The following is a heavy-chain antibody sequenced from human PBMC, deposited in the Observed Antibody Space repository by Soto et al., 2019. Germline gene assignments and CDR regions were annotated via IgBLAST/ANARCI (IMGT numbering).Heavy chain of an antibody. V-gene: IGHV1-69*04. CDR3: ARDYYDSRGYPDY. CDR1: GGTFSSYT. CDR2: IIPILGIA. D-gene: IGHD3-22*01. Sequence: ASVKVSCKASGGTFSSYTISWVRQAPGQGLEWMGRIIPILGIANYAQKFQGRVTITADKSTSTAYMELSSLRSEDTAVYYCARDYYDSRGYPDYWGQGTLVTVSS. J-gene: IGHJ4*02.